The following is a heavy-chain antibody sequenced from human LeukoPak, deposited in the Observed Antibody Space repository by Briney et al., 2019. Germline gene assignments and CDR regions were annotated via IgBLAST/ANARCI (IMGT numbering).Heavy chain of an antibody. J-gene: IGHJ4*02. CDR3: AKDNAFGGEDC. Sequence: QPGGSLRLSCTASGFTFSSYTMNWVSQAPGKGLEWVSAIHNSGGTTSYADSVKGRFTISRDNSKNTLFLQTNSLRAEDTAVYYCAKDNAFGGEDCWGQGTLVTVSS. D-gene: IGHD3-16*01. V-gene: IGHV3-23*01. CDR2: IHNSGGTT. CDR1: GFTFSSYT.